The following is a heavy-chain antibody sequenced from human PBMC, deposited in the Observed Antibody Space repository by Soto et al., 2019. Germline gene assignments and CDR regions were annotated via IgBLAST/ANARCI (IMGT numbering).Heavy chain of an antibody. J-gene: IGHJ4*02. CDR2: ISYDGSNK. Sequence: PGGSLRLSCAASGFTFSSYGMHWVRQAPGKGLEWVAVISYDGSNKYYADSVKGRFTISRDNSKNTLYLQMNSLRAEDTAVYYCARQPLFMVEFDYWGQGTLVTVSS. D-gene: IGHD2-15*01. CDR1: GFTFSSYG. V-gene: IGHV3-30*19. CDR3: ARQPLFMVEFDY.